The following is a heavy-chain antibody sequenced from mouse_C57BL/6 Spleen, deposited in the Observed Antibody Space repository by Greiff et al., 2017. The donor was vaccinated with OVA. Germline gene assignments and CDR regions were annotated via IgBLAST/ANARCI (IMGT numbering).Heavy chain of an antibody. CDR3: ARNLWYIDV. J-gene: IGHJ1*03. Sequence: EVKLVESGGGLVKPGGSLKLSCAASGFTFSSYAMSWVRQTPEKRLEWVATISDGGSYTYYPDNVKGRYTISRDNAKNNLYLQMSHLKSEDTAMYYCARNLWYIDVWGTGTTVTVSS. V-gene: IGHV5-4*03. CDR1: GFTFSSYA. CDR2: ISDGGSYT.